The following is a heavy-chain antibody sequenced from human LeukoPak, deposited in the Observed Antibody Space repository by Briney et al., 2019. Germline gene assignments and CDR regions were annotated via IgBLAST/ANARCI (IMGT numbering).Heavy chain of an antibody. CDR1: GFTFSSYE. J-gene: IGHJ6*02. Sequence: TGGSLRLSCAASGFTFSSYEMNWVRQAPGKGLEWVSYISSSGSTIYYADSVKGRFTISRDNAKNSLYLQMNSLRAEDTAVCYCARDTVVRGVIPLDYHYGMDVWGQGTTVTVSS. D-gene: IGHD3-10*01. V-gene: IGHV3-48*03. CDR2: ISSSGSTI. CDR3: ARDTVVRGVIPLDYHYGMDV.